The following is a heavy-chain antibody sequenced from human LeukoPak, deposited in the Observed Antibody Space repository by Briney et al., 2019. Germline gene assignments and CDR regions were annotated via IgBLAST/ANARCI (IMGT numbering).Heavy chain of an antibody. CDR1: GYTFTSYY. CDR3: ASLYYDYVWGSYRYEDAFDI. Sequence: ASVKVSCKASGYTFTSYYMHWVRQAPGQGLEWMGIINPSGGSTSYAQKFQSRVTMTRDTSTSTVYMELSSLRSEDTAVYYCASLYYDYVWGSYRYEDAFDIWGQGTMVTVSS. J-gene: IGHJ3*02. V-gene: IGHV1-46*01. CDR2: INPSGGST. D-gene: IGHD3-16*02.